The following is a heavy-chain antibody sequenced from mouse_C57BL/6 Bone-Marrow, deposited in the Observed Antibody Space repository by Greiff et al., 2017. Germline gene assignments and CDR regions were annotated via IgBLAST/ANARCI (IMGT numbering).Heavy chain of an antibody. J-gene: IGHJ2*01. Sequence: EVKVEESGGGLVKPGGSLKLSCAASGFTFSSYAMSWVRQTPEKRLEWVATISDGGSYTYYPDNVKGRFTISRDNAKNNLYLQMSHLKSEDTAMYYCARDKDYWGQGTTLTVAS. CDR2: ISDGGSYT. CDR3: ARDKDY. CDR1: GFTFSSYA. V-gene: IGHV5-4*01.